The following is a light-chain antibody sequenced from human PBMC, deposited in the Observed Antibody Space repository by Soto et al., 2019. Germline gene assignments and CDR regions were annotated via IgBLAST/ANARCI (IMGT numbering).Light chain of an antibody. CDR3: HQYNSYS. J-gene: IGKJ1*01. V-gene: IGKV1-5*01. Sequence: IQMTQSPSTLPASVGDRATITCRASQSISHWLAWYQQKPGTAPKLLIYHASTLESGVPSRFSVSGSGTEFTLTISSLQPDYLATYYCHQYNSYSFGQGTKVDIK. CDR1: QSISHW. CDR2: HAS.